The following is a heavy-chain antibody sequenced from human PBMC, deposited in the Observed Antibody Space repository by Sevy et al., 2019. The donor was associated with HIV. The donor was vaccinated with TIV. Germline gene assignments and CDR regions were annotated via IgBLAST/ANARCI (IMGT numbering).Heavy chain of an antibody. CDR1: GFTFSGSA. V-gene: IGHV3-73*01. CDR2: IRSKANSYAT. D-gene: IGHD6-13*01. CDR3: TRHNPPGGIAAAGTRYYYYGMDF. J-gene: IGHJ6*02. Sequence: GGSLRLSCAASGFTFSGSAMHWVRQASGKGLEWVGRIRSKANSYATAYAASVKGRFTISRDDSKNTAYLQMNSLKTDDPAVYYCTRHNPPGGIAAAGTRYYYYGMDFWGQGTTVTVSS.